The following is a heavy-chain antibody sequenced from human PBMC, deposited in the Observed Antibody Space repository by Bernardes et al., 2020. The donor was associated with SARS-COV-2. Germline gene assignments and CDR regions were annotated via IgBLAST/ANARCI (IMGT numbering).Heavy chain of an antibody. Sequence: SETLSLTCAVSGGSISSSNYYWGWIRQPPGKGLEWVGSLYSSGSTNYNPSLKSRVTISVDTSKNQFSLKLSSVTAADTAVYYCARQGSSWEYNWFDPWGQGTLVTVSS. J-gene: IGHJ5*02. D-gene: IGHD6-13*01. CDR3: ARQGSSWEYNWFDP. CDR1: GGSISSSNYY. V-gene: IGHV4-39*01. CDR2: LYSSGST.